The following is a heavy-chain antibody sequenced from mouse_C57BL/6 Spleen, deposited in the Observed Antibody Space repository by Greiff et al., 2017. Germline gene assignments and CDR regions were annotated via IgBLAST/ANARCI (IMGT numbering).Heavy chain of an antibody. Sequence: VQLQQSGPELVKPGASVKISCKASGYTFTDYYINWVKQRPGQGLEWIGWIYPGSGNTKYNEKFKGKATLTVDTSSSTAYMKLSSLTSEDSAVYFCARGTIRVATHYYAMDYWGQGTSVTVSS. V-gene: IGHV1-84*01. J-gene: IGHJ4*01. CDR1: GYTFTDYY. D-gene: IGHD1-1*01. CDR3: ARGTIRVATHYYAMDY. CDR2: IYPGSGNT.